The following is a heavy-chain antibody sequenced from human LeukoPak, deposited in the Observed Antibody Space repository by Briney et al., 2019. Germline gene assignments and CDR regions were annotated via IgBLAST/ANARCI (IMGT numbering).Heavy chain of an antibody. D-gene: IGHD6-19*01. V-gene: IGHV3-33*01. CDR3: ARVDSAWALHF. J-gene: IGHJ4*02. CDR2: IWYDGSKN. CDR1: GFTFSGSG. Sequence: GRSLRLSCAASGFTFSGSGMHWVRQAPGKGLEWVAIIWYDGSKNNYADSVKGRFTISRDNSKNTLYLEMNSLRAEDTAVYYCARVDSAWALHFRGQGTLVTVSS.